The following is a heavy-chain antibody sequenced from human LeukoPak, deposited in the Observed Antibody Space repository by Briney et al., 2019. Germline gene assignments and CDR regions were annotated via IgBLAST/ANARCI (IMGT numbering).Heavy chain of an antibody. J-gene: IGHJ1*01. V-gene: IGHV4-34*01. Sequence: SETLSLTCAVYGGSFSGYYWSWIRQPPGKGLEWIGEINHSGSTNYNPSLKSRVTISVDTSKNQFSLKLSSVTAADTAVYYCARVTPKNSSGRSKYFQHWGQGTLVTVSS. CDR3: ARVTPKNSSGRSKYFQH. CDR2: INHSGST. D-gene: IGHD6-19*01. CDR1: GGSFSGYY.